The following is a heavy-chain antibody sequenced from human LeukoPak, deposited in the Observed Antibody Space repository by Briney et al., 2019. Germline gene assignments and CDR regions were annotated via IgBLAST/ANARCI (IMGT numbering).Heavy chain of an antibody. Sequence: SETLSLTCTVSGGSISSGSFYWSWIRQPAGKGLEWIGRVYTSGSTVYNPSLKSRVTISLDTSNDQFSLKLSSVTAADTAVYYCARGGLYYYYMDVWGKGTTVTISS. CDR1: GGSISSGSFY. CDR3: ARGGLYYYYMDV. J-gene: IGHJ6*03. D-gene: IGHD5-12*01. CDR2: VYTSGST. V-gene: IGHV4-61*02.